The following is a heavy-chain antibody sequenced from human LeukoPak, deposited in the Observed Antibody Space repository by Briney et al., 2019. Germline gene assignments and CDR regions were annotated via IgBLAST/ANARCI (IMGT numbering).Heavy chain of an antibody. CDR3: GRWGIEAAIDY. J-gene: IGHJ4*02. V-gene: IGHV3-7*01. CDR1: GFTFGPYW. Sequence: GGSLRLSCATFGFTFGPYWMNWVRQAPGKGLEWVANINPDGSETYYLDSVKGRFTIARDSVKNSLYLLMDSLRADDTAVYYCGRWGIEAAIDYWGQGTLVTVSS. CDR2: INPDGSET. D-gene: IGHD2-2*01.